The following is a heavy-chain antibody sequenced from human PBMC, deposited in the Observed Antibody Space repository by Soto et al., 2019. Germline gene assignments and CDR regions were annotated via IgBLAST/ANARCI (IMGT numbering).Heavy chain of an antibody. J-gene: IGHJ4*02. CDR1: GGSISSGGYS. D-gene: IGHD1-26*01. V-gene: IGHV4-30-2*01. Sequence: QLQLQESGSGLVKPSQTLSLTCAVSGGSISSGGYSWSWIRQPPGKGLEWIGYIYHSGSTYYNPSLXGXAXIPXDRSKTQFSLKLSSGTAADTAVYYCAAGGGLPRYYWGQGTLVTVSS. CDR3: AAGGGLPRYY. CDR2: IYHSGST.